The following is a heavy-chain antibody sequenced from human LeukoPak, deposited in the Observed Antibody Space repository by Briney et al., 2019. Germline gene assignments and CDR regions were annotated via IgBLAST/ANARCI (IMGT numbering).Heavy chain of an antibody. CDR1: GFTFSSYE. D-gene: IGHD4-11*01. CDR3: ARVAETTIEVDY. J-gene: IGHJ4*02. V-gene: IGHV3-48*03. Sequence: QPGGSLRLSCAASGFTFSSYEMNWVRQAPGKGLEWVSYISSSGSTIYYADSVKGRFTISRDNAKNSLYLQMNSLRAEDTAVYYCARVAETTIEVDYWGQGTLVTVSS. CDR2: ISSSGSTI.